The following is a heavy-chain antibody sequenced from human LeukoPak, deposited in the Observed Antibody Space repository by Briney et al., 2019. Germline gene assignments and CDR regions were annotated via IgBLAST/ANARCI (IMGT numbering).Heavy chain of an antibody. CDR3: ARQLDPPHYFDY. V-gene: IGHV5-51*01. J-gene: IGHJ4*02. CDR1: GYSFTTYW. Sequence: GESLKIACKASGYSFTTYWIGWVRQAPGKGLEWMGIIYPGDSDTRYSPSFQGQVTISADKSISTAYLQWSSLKVSDTAMYYCARQLDPPHYFDYWGQGTLVTVSS. CDR2: IYPGDSDT.